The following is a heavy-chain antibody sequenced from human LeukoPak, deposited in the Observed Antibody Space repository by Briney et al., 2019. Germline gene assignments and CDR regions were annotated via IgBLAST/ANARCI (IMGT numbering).Heavy chain of an antibody. D-gene: IGHD1-7*01. J-gene: IGHJ6*02. CDR2: IYYSGST. CDR3: ARDNWNYGSSMDV. V-gene: IGHV4-59*01. Sequence: SETLSLTCTVSGGSISSYYWSWIRQPPGKGLEWIWYIYYSGSTNYNPSLKSRVTISVDTSKNQFSLKLSSVTAADTAVYYCARDNWNYGSSMDVWGQGTTVTVSS. CDR1: GGSISSYY.